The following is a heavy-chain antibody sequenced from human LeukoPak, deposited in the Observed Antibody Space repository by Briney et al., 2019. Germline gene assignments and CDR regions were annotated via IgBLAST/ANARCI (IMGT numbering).Heavy chain of an antibody. D-gene: IGHD3-10*01. CDR3: AKANQMVRGVPDYYYYMDV. V-gene: IGHV3-48*03. Sequence: GGSLRLSCAASGFTFSSYEMNWVRQAPGKGLEWVSYISSSGSTIYYADSVKGRFTISRDNSKNTLYLQMNSLRAEDTAVYYCAKANQMVRGVPDYYYYMDVWGKGTTVTISS. CDR1: GFTFSSYE. J-gene: IGHJ6*03. CDR2: ISSSGSTI.